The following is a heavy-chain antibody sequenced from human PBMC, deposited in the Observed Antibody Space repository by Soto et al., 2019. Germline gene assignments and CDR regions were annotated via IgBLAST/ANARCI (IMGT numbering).Heavy chain of an antibody. CDR3: AKEAWIRWLPGDF. D-gene: IGHD5-12*01. CDR2: ITHDGTSE. CDR1: GFTFSIYA. J-gene: IGHJ4*02. V-gene: IGHV3-30*18. Sequence: VQLVETGGGLIHPGTSLRLSCAASGFTFSIYAMHWVRQAPGKGLEWVSVITHDGTSEYYTDSVKGRFTISRDNSKNTLYLQMNSLRAEDTAVYYCAKEAWIRWLPGDFWGQGTLVTVSS.